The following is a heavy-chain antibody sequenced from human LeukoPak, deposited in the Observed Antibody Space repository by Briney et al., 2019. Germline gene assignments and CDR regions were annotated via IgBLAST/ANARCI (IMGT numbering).Heavy chain of an antibody. D-gene: IGHD6-13*01. Sequence: SETLSLTCTVPGGSISSYYWSWIRQPPGKGLEWIGYIYYSGSTNYNPSLKSRVTISVDTSKNQFSLKLSSVTAADTAVYYCARGDIAAAGTFFDYWGQGTLVTVSS. V-gene: IGHV4-59*01. J-gene: IGHJ4*02. CDR3: ARGDIAAAGTFFDY. CDR1: GGSISSYY. CDR2: IYYSGST.